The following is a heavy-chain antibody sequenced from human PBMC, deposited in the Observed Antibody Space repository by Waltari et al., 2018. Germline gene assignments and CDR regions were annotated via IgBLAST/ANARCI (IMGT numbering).Heavy chain of an antibody. CDR1: GGSLSSYY. CDR3: ARVIAVAGGDWYFDL. V-gene: IGHV4-59*08. Sequence: QVQLQESGPGLVKPSETLSLTCTVSGGSLSSYYWSWSRPPPGKGLELIGYIYYSGSTNYNPSLKSRVTISVDTSKNQFSLKLSSVTAADTAVYYCARVIAVAGGDWYFDLWGRGTLVTVSS. CDR2: IYYSGST. J-gene: IGHJ2*01. D-gene: IGHD6-19*01.